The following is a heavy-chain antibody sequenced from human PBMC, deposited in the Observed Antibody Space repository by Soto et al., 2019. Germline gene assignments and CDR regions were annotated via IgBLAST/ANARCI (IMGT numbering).Heavy chain of an antibody. D-gene: IGHD5-12*01. J-gene: IGHJ4*02. CDR3: ARGGYFDY. CDR2: ISASNGNT. V-gene: IGHV1-18*01. Sequence: QVQLVQSGAEVKKPGASVKVSCKASGYTFTTYGIAWVRPAPGQGLEWMGWISASNGNTNYAQRLQGRATMNTDTSTNAAYMELRSLKSDDTAAYYCARGGYFDYWGQGTLVTVSS. CDR1: GYTFTTYG.